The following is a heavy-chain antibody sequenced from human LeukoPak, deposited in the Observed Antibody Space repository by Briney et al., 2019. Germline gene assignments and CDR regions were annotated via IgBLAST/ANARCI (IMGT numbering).Heavy chain of an antibody. D-gene: IGHD1-7*01. V-gene: IGHV3-30*03. CDR3: ARKAQYNGHYPLDY. CDR1: GLTFSGYD. CDR2: MSYGGQNE. J-gene: IGHJ4*02. Sequence: GGSLRLSCAASGLTFSGYDMHWVRQAPGKGPEWVAVMSYGGQNERYADSVKGRFTISRDSSKNTLFLQMNSLRAEDTALYFCARKAQYNGHYPLDYWGQGTLVTVSS.